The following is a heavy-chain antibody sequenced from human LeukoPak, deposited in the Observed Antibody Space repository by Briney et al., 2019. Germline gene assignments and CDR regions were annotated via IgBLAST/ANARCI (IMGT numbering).Heavy chain of an antibody. J-gene: IGHJ4*02. Sequence: SETLSLTCAVYGGSFSGYYWSWIRQPLGKGLEWIGEINHSGSTNYNPSLKSRVTISVDTSKNQFSLKLSSVTAADTAVYYCARVLIAAAGTPDNFDYWGQGTLVTVSS. V-gene: IGHV4-34*01. CDR1: GGSFSGYY. CDR3: ARVLIAAAGTPDNFDY. D-gene: IGHD6-13*01. CDR2: INHSGST.